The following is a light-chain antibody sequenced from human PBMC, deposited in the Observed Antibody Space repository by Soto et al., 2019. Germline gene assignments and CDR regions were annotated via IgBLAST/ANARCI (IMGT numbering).Light chain of an antibody. V-gene: IGLV2-14*01. Sequence: QSVLTQPASVSGSPGQSITISCTGTSSDVGSYNYVSWYQQNPGKAPKLIIHDVSNRHSGVSNRFSGSKSGNTASLTISGLQAEEEANYYCSSYTSTNTLIFGGGTKLTVL. CDR1: SSDVGSYNY. CDR3: SSYTSTNTLI. CDR2: DVS. J-gene: IGLJ2*01.